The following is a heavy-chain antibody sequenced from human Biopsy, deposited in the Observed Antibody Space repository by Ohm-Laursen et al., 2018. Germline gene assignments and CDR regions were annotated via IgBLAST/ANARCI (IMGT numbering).Heavy chain of an antibody. CDR2: IYPGGST. CDR1: GGYINNYY. V-gene: IGHV4-4*07. Sequence: SDTLSLTCNVSGGYINNYYWSWIRQPAGKGLEWIGRIYPGGSTNYNPSLKSRVTISVDTSKKQLSLRLRSVTAADTAMYYCASVVLGPTYDAFDLWGQGTMVVVSS. CDR3: ASVVLGPTYDAFDL. D-gene: IGHD3-22*01. J-gene: IGHJ3*01.